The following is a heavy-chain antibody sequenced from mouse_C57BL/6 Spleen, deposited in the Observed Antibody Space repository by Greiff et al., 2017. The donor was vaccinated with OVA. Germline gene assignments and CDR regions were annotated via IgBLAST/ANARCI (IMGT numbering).Heavy chain of an antibody. J-gene: IGHJ3*01. CDR2: IYPGNSDT. D-gene: IGHD1-1*01. V-gene: IGHV1-5*01. Sequence: VQLQQSGTVLARPGASVKMSCKTSGYTFTSYWMHWVKQRPGQGLEWIGAIYPGNSDTSYNQKFKGKAKLTAVTSASTAYMELSSLTNEDSAVYYCTRMDYGSLAWFAYWGQGTLVTVSA. CDR3: TRMDYGSLAWFAY. CDR1: GYTFTSYW.